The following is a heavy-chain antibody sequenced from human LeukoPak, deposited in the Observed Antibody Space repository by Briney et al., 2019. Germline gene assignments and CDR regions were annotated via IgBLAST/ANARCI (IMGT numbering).Heavy chain of an antibody. CDR1: GFTFSSYS. V-gene: IGHV3-48*01. D-gene: IGHD2-2*01. CDR3: ARAPLAYCSSTSCYVWYYYMDV. Sequence: GGSLRLSCAASGFTFSSYSMNWVRQAPGKGLEWVSYISSSSSTIYYADSVKGRFTISRDNAKNSLYLQMNSLRAEDTAVYYCARAPLAYCSSTSCYVWYYYMDVRGKGTTVTVSS. CDR2: ISSSSSTI. J-gene: IGHJ6*03.